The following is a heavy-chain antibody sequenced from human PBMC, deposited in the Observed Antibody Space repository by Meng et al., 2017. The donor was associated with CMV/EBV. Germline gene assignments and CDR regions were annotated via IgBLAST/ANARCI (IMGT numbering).Heavy chain of an antibody. D-gene: IGHD5-18*01. J-gene: IGHJ6*02. V-gene: IGHV3-66*02. Sequence: GESLKISCAASGFTVSSNYMSWVRQAPGKGLEWVSVIYSGGSTYYADSVKGRFTIYRDNSKNTLYLQMNSLRAEDTAVYYCARIDVDTAMVPYYYGMDVWGQGTTVTVSS. CDR2: IYSGGST. CDR3: ARIDVDTAMVPYYYGMDV. CDR1: GFTVSSNY.